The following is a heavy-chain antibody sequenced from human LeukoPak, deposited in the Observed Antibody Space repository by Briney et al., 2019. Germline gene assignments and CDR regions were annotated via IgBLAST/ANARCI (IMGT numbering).Heavy chain of an antibody. D-gene: IGHD3-22*01. Sequence: GGSLRLSCAASGFTLTKYGMHWVRLAPGKGLEWVAVLWAHGRSEYYADSAKGRFTISRDTSTSTVHLQMNSLRAEDTAVYYCARDDDTSSHYSLFQYWGQGTRVTVSS. CDR2: LWAHGRSE. CDR3: ARDDDTSSHYSLFQY. V-gene: IGHV3-33*02. J-gene: IGHJ4*02. CDR1: GFTLTKYG.